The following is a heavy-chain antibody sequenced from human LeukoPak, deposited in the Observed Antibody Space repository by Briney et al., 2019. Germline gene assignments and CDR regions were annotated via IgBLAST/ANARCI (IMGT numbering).Heavy chain of an antibody. CDR1: GGSVSSSSYY. Sequence: SETLSLTCTVSGGSVSSSSYYWSWIRQPPGKGLEWIGYIYYSGSTYYNPSLKSRVTISVDTSKNQFSLKLSSVTAADTAVYYCARMITFGGVIVFEVFDYWGQGTLVTVSS. J-gene: IGHJ4*02. D-gene: IGHD3-16*02. CDR3: ARMITFGGVIVFEVFDY. CDR2: IYYSGST. V-gene: IGHV4-30-4*01.